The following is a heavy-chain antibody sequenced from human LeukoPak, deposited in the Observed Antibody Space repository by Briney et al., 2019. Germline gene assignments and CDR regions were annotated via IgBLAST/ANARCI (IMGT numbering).Heavy chain of an antibody. Sequence: PGRSLRLSCAASGFTFSSYGMHWVRQAPGKGLEWVAVISYDGSNKYYADSVKGRLTISRDNSKNTLYLQMNSLRAEDTAVYYCAKVGSSSSWYKDYWGQGTLVTVSS. CDR1: GFTFSSYG. V-gene: IGHV3-30*18. CDR2: ISYDGSNK. J-gene: IGHJ4*02. D-gene: IGHD6-13*01. CDR3: AKVGSSSSWYKDY.